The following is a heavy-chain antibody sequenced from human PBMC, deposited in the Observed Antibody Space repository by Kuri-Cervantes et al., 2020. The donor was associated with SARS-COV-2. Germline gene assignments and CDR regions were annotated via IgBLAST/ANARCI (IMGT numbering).Heavy chain of an antibody. D-gene: IGHD3-16*01. CDR2: INHSGST. V-gene: IGHV4-34*01. Sequence: GSLRLSCTVSGGSINSGGYYWSWIRQPPGKGLEWIGEINHSGSTNYNPSLKSRVTISVDTSKNQFSLKLSSVTAADTAVYYCARGRSFVGNWGQGTLVTVSS. J-gene: IGHJ4*02. CDR3: ARGRSFVGN. CDR1: GGSINSGGYY.